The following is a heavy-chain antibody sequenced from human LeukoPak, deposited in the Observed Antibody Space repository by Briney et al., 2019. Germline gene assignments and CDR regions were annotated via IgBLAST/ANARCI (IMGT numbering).Heavy chain of an antibody. D-gene: IGHD1-26*01. Sequence: GGSLRLSCAASGFTFSSYAMHWVRQAPGKGLEWVAVISYDGSNKYYADSVKGRFTISRDNSKNTLYLQMNSLTAEDTAVYYCVRDLGGRSGHWGQGTLVTVSS. CDR2: ISYDGSNK. CDR1: GFTFSSYA. V-gene: IGHV3-30*04. J-gene: IGHJ4*02. CDR3: VRDLGGRSGH.